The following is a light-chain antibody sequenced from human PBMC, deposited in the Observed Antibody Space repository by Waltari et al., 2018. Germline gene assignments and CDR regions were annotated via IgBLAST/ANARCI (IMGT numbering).Light chain of an antibody. J-gene: IGLJ1*01. V-gene: IGLV2-23*01. CDR2: ECS. CDR1: SSDVGSYNL. Sequence: QSALTQPASVSGSPGQSITISCTGTSSDVGSYNLVSWYQQHPGKAPKLMIYECSKRPSGVSNRFSGSKSGNTASLTISGLQAEDEADYYCCSYAGSSTLLFGTGTKVTVL. CDR3: CSYAGSSTLL.